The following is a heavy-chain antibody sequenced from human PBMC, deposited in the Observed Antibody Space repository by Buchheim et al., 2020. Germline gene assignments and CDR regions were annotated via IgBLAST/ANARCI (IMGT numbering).Heavy chain of an antibody. Sequence: QVQLVESGGGVVQPGRSLRLSCAASGFTFSSYAMHWVRQAPGKGLEWVAVISYDGSNKYYADSVKGRFTISIDNSKNTLYLQMNSLRAEDTAVYYCARDSGTTLLYYYYYGMDVWGQGTT. CDR2: ISYDGSNK. D-gene: IGHD1-7*01. J-gene: IGHJ6*02. CDR3: ARDSGTTLLYYYYYGMDV. CDR1: GFTFSSYA. V-gene: IGHV3-30*04.